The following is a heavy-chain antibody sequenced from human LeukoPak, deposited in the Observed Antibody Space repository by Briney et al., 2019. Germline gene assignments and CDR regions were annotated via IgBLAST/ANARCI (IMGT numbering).Heavy chain of an antibody. V-gene: IGHV3-20*01. J-gene: IGHJ4*02. Sequence: PGGSLRLSCAASGFTFDDYGMSWVREAPGKGLEWVPGINWNGGSTGYADSVKGRFTISRDNAKNSLYLQMNSLRAEDTALYHCARDSSGLLNFDYWGQGTLVTVSS. CDR2: INWNGGST. D-gene: IGHD6-19*01. CDR1: GFTFDDYG. CDR3: ARDSSGLLNFDY.